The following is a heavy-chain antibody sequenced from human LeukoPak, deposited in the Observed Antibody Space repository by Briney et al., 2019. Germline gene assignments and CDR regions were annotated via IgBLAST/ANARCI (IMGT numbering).Heavy chain of an antibody. D-gene: IGHD4-17*01. V-gene: IGHV4-59*11. CDR3: ARSGDSPSFDS. CDR2: IHYTGST. CDR1: GDSITRHY. Sequence: SETLSLTCTVSGDSITRHYWNWSRQSPGKALEWIGYIHYTGSTNTNPSLRSRVTISVDTSNSQFSLKLNSVNAADTAVYSCARSGDSPSFDSWGQGTLVTVSS. J-gene: IGHJ4*02.